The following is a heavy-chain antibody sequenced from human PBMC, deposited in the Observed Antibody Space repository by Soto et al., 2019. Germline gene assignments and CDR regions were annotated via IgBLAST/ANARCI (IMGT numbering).Heavy chain of an antibody. Sequence: SETLSLTCTVSDGSVSSGNYYWTWIRQPPGKGQEWIGYISSSGSTLYNPSLKSRVIISVDTSMNQFSLKLSSVTAADTAVYYCARDSLALFDSWGQGTLVTVSS. CDR1: DGSVSSGNYY. CDR3: ARDSLALFDS. CDR2: ISSSGST. V-gene: IGHV4-61*01. D-gene: IGHD5-12*01. J-gene: IGHJ4*02.